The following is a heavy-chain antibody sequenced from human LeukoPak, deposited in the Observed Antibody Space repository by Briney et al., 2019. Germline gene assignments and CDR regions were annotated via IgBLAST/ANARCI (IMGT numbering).Heavy chain of an antibody. D-gene: IGHD1-26*01. CDR3: ARASGGSYYIVLSKHTPLDY. CDR2: ISAYNGNT. J-gene: IGHJ4*02. V-gene: IGHV1-18*01. CDR1: GYTFTSYG. Sequence: RASVKVSCKASGYTFTSYGISWVRQAPGQGLEWMGWISAYNGNTNYAQKLQGRVTMTTDTSTSTAYMELRSLRSDGTAVYYCARASGGSYYIVLSKHTPLDYWGQGTLVTVSS.